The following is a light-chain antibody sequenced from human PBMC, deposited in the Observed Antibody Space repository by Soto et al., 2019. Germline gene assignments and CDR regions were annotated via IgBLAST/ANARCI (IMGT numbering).Light chain of an antibody. V-gene: IGLV2-8*01. CDR2: EVN. J-gene: IGLJ2*01. Sequence: QSALTQPPSASGSPGQSVTISCTGTSSDVGGYKYVSWYQQKSGKATKLIIYEVNERPSGVPDRFSCSKPDNTASLTVSGLQAEYEADYYCSAYAGINNVLFCVGTKLTVL. CDR1: SSDVGGYKY. CDR3: SAYAGINNVL.